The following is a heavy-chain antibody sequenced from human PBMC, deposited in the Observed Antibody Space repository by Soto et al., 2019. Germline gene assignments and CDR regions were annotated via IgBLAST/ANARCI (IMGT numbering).Heavy chain of an antibody. D-gene: IGHD6-13*01. Sequence: VKVSCKASGYTFTSNYVHWVRRAPGQGLEWMGIINPSGGSTNYAQKFQGRVTVTRDTSTSTVYMELSSLRSEDTAVYYCARDHSIAAAGAWWLDPWGQGTLVTVSS. CDR1: GYTFTSNY. CDR3: ARDHSIAAAGAWWLDP. J-gene: IGHJ5*02. V-gene: IGHV1-46*01. CDR2: INPSGGST.